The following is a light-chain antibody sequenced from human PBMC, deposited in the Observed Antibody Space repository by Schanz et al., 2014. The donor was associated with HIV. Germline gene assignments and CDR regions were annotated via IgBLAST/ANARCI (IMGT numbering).Light chain of an antibody. CDR2: WAS. J-gene: IGKJ3*01. CDR3: QQYSSVPFT. Sequence: DIVMTQSPDSLAVSLGERATINCKSSQSVLYSSNNKNYLAWYQQKPRQPPKLLIYWASIRESGVPDRFSGSGSATDFTLTISSLQPEDVATYYCQQYSSVPFTFGPGTKVEI. CDR1: QSVLYSSNNKNY. V-gene: IGKV4-1*01.